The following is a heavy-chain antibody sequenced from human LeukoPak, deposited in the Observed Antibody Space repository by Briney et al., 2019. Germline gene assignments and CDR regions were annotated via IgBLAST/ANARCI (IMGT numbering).Heavy chain of an antibody. J-gene: IGHJ5*02. V-gene: IGHV1-3*01. CDR1: GYTFTIYA. D-gene: IGHD1-1*01. CDR3: ARDVPGSIGTTARFDP. Sequence: ASVNVSCKASGYTFTIYAMHWVRQAPGQGLEWMGWINGGNGKTEYSQRFQGRVTLTRDTSASTAYMELRSLTSDDTAVYYCARDVPGSIGTTARFDPWGQGTLVTVSS. CDR2: INGGNGKT.